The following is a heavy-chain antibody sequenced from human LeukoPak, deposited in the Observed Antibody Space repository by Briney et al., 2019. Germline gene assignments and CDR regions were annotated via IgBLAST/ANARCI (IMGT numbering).Heavy chain of an antibody. CDR2: ISGSGGST. V-gene: IGHV3-23*01. J-gene: IGHJ4*02. CDR1: GFTFSSYA. D-gene: IGHD3-22*01. Sequence: GGSLRLSCAASGFTFSSYAMSWVRQAPGKGLEWVSGISGSGGSTYYADSVKGRLTISRDNSKNTLYLQMNSPRAEDMAVYYCAKTYYYDSSGYYSFGYWGQGTLVTVSS. CDR3: AKTYYYDSSGYYSFGY.